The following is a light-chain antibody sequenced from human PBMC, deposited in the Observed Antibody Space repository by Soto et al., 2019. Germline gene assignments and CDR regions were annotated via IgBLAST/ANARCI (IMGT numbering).Light chain of an antibody. V-gene: IGLV1-44*01. CDR2: SNN. J-gene: IGLJ1*01. Sequence: QSVLTQPPSASGAPGQRVTISCSGSSSNVGSNTVSWYQQFPGTAPKLLIHSNNKRPSGVPDRFSGSKSGTSASLAISGLQSEDEADYYCAAWDDNLNASVFGGGTKVTVL. CDR3: AAWDDNLNASV. CDR1: SSNVGSNT.